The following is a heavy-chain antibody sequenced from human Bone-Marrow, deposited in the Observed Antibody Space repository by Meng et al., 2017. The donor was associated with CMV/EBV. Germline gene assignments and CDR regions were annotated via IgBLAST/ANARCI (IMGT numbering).Heavy chain of an antibody. J-gene: IGHJ4*02. CDR1: GFTFSSYA. CDR3: ARVRASY. CDR2: ISYDGSNK. V-gene: IGHV3-30-3*01. Sequence: GESLKISCAVSGFTFSSYAMHWVRQAPGKGLEWVAVISYDGSNKYYADSVKGRFTISRDNSKNTLYLQMNSLRAEDTAVYYCARVRASYWGQGTLVPVSS.